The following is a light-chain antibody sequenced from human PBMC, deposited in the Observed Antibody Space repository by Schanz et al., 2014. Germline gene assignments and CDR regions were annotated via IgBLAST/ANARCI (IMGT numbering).Light chain of an antibody. J-gene: IGKJ2*01. V-gene: IGKV1-39*01. CDR2: AAS. CDR3: QQSDTTPDT. CDR1: QNITNE. Sequence: DIQMTQSPSSLSASVGDRVTITCRASQNITNELNWYQQKPGKAPKLLIYAASTLYGGVPSRFRGSGSGTDFTLTISGLNPEDFATYYCQQSDTTPDTFGQGTKLEIK.